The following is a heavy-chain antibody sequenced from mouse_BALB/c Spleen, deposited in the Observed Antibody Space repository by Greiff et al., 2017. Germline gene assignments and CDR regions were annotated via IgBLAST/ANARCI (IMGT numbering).Heavy chain of an antibody. CDR1: GFSLTSYG. CDR2: IWAGGST. J-gene: IGHJ4*01. CDR3: ARDDDGYYYAMDY. D-gene: IGHD2-3*01. Sequence: VKLMESGPGLVAPSQSLSITCTVSGFSLTSYGVHWVRQPPGKGLEWLGVIWAGGSTNYNSALMSRLSISKDNSKSQVFLKMNSLQTDDTAMYYGARDDDGYYYAMDYWGQGTSVTVSS. V-gene: IGHV2-9*02.